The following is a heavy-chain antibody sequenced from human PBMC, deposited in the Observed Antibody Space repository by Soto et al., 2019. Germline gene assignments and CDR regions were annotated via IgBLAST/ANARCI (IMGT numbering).Heavy chain of an antibody. V-gene: IGHV3-15*01. CDR2: IKSKADAETT. CDR3: INDPGDYETY. D-gene: IGHD4-17*01. CDR1: GITFINAW. Sequence: EKQLVESGGGLVKPGESLRLSCAASGITFINAWMSWVRQAPGKGREWVGRIKSKADAETTDYAAPVKGRFTISRDDSKNMLYLQMNSLKAADTAVYYCINDPGDYETYWGRGTLVTGYS. J-gene: IGHJ4*02.